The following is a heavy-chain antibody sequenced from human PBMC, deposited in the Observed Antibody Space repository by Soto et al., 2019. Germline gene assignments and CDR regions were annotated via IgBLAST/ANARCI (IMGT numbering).Heavy chain of an antibody. CDR1: VYTFTSYG. CDR3: AREHTELSWGGLVDY. J-gene: IGHJ4*02. D-gene: IGHD1-26*01. CDR2: ISAYNGNT. V-gene: IGHV1-18*01. Sequence: QVQLVQSRAEVKKPGASVKVSCKASVYTFTSYGISWVRQAPGQGLEWMGGISAYNGNTNYAQTLQGRVTMTTDTSTSTAYMGLRSLRSDNTAVYYSAREHTELSWGGLVDYWGQGTLVTVSS.